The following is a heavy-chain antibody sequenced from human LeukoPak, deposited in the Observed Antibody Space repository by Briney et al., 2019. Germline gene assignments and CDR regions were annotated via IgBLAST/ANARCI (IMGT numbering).Heavy chain of an antibody. CDR3: ARDRGWRSGGYYLYYFDF. CDR2: IKGDGSEK. D-gene: IGHD3-22*01. J-gene: IGHJ4*02. V-gene: IGHV3-7*01. CDR1: GFTLSGYF. Sequence: GGSLRLSCAASGFTLSGYFMSWVRQAPGEGLEWVASIKGDGSEKYYVDSVKGRFTIFRDNAKNSLYLQMNSLRAEDTAVYFCARDRGWRSGGYYLYYFDFWGQGTLVTVSS.